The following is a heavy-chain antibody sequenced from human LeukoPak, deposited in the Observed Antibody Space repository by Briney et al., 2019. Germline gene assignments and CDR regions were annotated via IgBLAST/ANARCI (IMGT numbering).Heavy chain of an antibody. J-gene: IGHJ3*02. Sequence: SVKVSCKASGCTFSSYAISWVRQAPGQGLERMGGIIPIFGTANYAQKFQGRVTMTADESTSTAYLELSSLRSEDTAVYYCARDREEYSSSWYVAFDIWGQGTMVTVSS. V-gene: IGHV1-69*13. CDR2: IIPIFGTA. CDR1: GCTFSSYA. D-gene: IGHD6-13*01. CDR3: ARDREEYSSSWYVAFDI.